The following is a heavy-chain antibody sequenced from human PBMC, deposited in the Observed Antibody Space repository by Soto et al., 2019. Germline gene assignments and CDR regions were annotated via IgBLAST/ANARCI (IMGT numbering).Heavy chain of an antibody. Sequence: SQTLSLTCAISVDSVSSNSAAWNWIRQSPSRGLEWLGRTYYRSKWYNDYAVSVKSRITINPDTSKNQFSLQLNSVTPEDTAVYCCARATGYSSSWSQNWFDPWGQGTLVTVSS. CDR1: VDSVSSNSAA. CDR2: TYYRSKWYN. V-gene: IGHV6-1*01. D-gene: IGHD6-13*01. J-gene: IGHJ5*02. CDR3: ARATGYSSSWSQNWFDP.